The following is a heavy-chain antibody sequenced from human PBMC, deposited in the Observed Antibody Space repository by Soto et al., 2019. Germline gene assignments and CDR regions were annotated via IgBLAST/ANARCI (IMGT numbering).Heavy chain of an antibody. CDR1: GGSVSNDNFY. CDR2: VHSSGIT. V-gene: IGHV4-61*01. J-gene: IGHJ4*02. CDR3: ARVEYSYGYGYFDY. D-gene: IGHD5-18*01. Sequence: LSLTCTVSGGSVSNDNFYWSWIRQPPGKGLEWIGYVHSSGITNYNPSLKRRVTISVDTSKNQFSLKLSSVTAADTAVYYCARVEYSYGYGYFDYWGQGTLVTVSS.